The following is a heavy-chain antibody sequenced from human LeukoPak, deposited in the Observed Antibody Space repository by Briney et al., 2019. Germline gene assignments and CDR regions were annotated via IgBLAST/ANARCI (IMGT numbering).Heavy chain of an antibody. Sequence: SQTLSLTCAISGDSVSSNSAAWNWIRQSPSRGLEWLGRTYYRSKWYNDYAVSVKSRITINPDTSKNQFSLQLNSVTPEDTAVYYCARGGYDILTGYSIEDFDIWGQGTMVTVSS. V-gene: IGHV6-1*01. J-gene: IGHJ3*02. D-gene: IGHD3-9*01. CDR3: ARGGYDILTGYSIEDFDI. CDR1: GDSVSSNSAA. CDR2: TYYRSKWYN.